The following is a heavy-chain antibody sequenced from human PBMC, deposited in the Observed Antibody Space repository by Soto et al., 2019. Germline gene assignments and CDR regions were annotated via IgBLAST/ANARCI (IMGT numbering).Heavy chain of an antibody. V-gene: IGHV3-49*04. Sequence: SLRLSCTGSGFNFGNYALSWVRQAPGKGPEWVGFIRREVYGGTTDYAASVKGRFIISRDDSKSIAYLEINSLQTDDTAVYYCTRYYYESSGYYVYWGQGTLVTVSS. D-gene: IGHD3-22*01. CDR1: GFNFGNYA. J-gene: IGHJ4*02. CDR2: IRREVYGGTT. CDR3: TRYYYESSGYYVY.